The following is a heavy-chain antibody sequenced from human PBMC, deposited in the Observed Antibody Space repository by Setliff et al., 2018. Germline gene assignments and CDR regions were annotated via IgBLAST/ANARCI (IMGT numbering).Heavy chain of an antibody. CDR3: ARDLGAIFRYGLDV. CDR1: GLSYINDW. Sequence: GGSLRLSCTASGLSYINDWVSWVRQATGKGLEWLASINPHGSEKYYADSVKGRFTISRDNAKNSLYLQMNSLRAEDTAVYYCARDLGAIFRYGLDVWGQGTTVTVSS. V-gene: IGHV3-7*01. D-gene: IGHD3-16*01. CDR2: INPHGSEK. J-gene: IGHJ6*02.